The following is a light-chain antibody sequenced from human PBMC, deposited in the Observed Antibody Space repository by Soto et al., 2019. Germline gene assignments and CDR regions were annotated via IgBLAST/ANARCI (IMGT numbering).Light chain of an antibody. V-gene: IGKV3-20*01. J-gene: IGKJ3*01. CDR2: AAS. CDR3: QQYSNSPLT. Sequence: EIVLTQSPGTLSLSPGERATLSCRASQSVSSNYLAWYQQKPGQAPRLLIHAASNRATGIPDRFSGSGSGTDFTLTISRLEPEDFAVYYCQQYSNSPLTFGPGTKVD. CDR1: QSVSSNY.